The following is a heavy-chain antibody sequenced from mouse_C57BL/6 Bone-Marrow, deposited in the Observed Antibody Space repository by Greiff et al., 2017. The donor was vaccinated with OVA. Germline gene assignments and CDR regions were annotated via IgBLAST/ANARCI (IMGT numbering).Heavy chain of an antibody. V-gene: IGHV1-54*01. D-gene: IGHD2-1*01. CDR2: INPGSGGT. J-gene: IGHJ3*01. Sequence: QVQLQQSGAELVRPGTSVKVSCKASGYAFTNYLIEWVKQRPGQGLEWIGVINPGSGGTNYNEKFKGKATLTADKPSSTAYMQLSSLTSEDSAVYFCARLKAFDGNFWFAYWGQGTLVTVSA. CDR1: GYAFTNYL. CDR3: ARLKAFDGNFWFAY.